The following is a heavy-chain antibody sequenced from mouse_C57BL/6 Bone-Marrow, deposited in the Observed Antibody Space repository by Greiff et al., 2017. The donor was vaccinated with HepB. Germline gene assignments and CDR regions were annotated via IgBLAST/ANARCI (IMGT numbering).Heavy chain of an antibody. J-gene: IGHJ4*01. CDR2: IYPGDGDT. D-gene: IGHD1-1*01. V-gene: IGHV1-82*01. Sequence: LQESGPELVKPGASVKISCKASGYAFSSSWMNWVKQRPGKGLEWIGRIYPGDGDTNYNGKFKGKATLTADKSSSKAYMQLSSLTSEDSAVYFCARTIYYYGSSYFYYAMDYWGQGTSVTVSS. CDR3: ARTIYYYGSSYFYYAMDY. CDR1: GYAFSSSW.